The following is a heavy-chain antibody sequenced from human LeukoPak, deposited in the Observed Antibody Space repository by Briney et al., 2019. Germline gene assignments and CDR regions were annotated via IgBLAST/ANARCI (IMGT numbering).Heavy chain of an antibody. CDR1: GFTFSSYG. D-gene: IGHD6-13*01. J-gene: IGHJ4*02. CDR2: IWYDGSNK. CDR3: AKGDRSSWYDYYFDY. Sequence: PGGSLRLSCAASGFTFSSYGMHWVRQAPGKGLEWVAVIWYDGSNKYYADSVKGRFTISRDNSKNRLYLQMNSLRAEDTAVYYCAKGDRSSWYDYYFDYWGQGTLVTVSS. V-gene: IGHV3-33*06.